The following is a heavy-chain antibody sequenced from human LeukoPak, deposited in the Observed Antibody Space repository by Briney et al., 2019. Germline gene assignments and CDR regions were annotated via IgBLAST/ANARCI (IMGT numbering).Heavy chain of an antibody. D-gene: IGHD4-17*01. J-gene: IGHJ4*02. CDR3: ARDRKAAVTYPDY. CDR2: ISSSGRTM. V-gene: IGHV3-48*03. CDR1: GFTFSNYE. Sequence: GGSLRLSCEASGFTFSNYEMNWVRQAPGKGLEWLSYISSSGRTMYYADSVKGRFTISRDNAKNSLYLQMNSLRAEDTAVYYCARDRKAAVTYPDYWGQGTLVTVSS.